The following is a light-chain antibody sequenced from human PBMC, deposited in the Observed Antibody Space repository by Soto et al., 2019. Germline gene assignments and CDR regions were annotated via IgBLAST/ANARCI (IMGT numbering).Light chain of an antibody. V-gene: IGKV3-15*01. Sequence: EIVMTQSPATLSVSPGDRATLSCGASQSVSSNLAWYQQKPGQAPRLLIYGASSRATGIPARFSGSGSGTEFTLNISSLQSEDFAVYYCQQYNNWPPTYTFGQGTKLEIK. J-gene: IGKJ2*01. CDR2: GAS. CDR3: QQYNNWPPTYT. CDR1: QSVSSN.